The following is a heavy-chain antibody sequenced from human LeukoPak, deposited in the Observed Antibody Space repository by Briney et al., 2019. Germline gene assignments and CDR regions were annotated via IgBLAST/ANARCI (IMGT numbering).Heavy chain of an antibody. CDR1: GFTFSSYS. Sequence: PGRSLRLPCAASGFTFSSYSMNWVRQAPGKGLEWVSAISGSGGSTYYADSVKGRFTISRDNSKNTLYLQMNSLRAEDTAVYYCAKSVPDDISAFDIWGQGTMVTVSS. CDR2: ISGSGGST. V-gene: IGHV3-23*01. D-gene: IGHD3-22*01. CDR3: AKSVPDDISAFDI. J-gene: IGHJ3*02.